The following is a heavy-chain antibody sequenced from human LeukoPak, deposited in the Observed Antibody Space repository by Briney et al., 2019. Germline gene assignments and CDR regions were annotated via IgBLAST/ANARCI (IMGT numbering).Heavy chain of an antibody. J-gene: IGHJ4*02. CDR3: TRGRIVGASTSFDS. Sequence: GGSLRLSCLTSGFTFTSVSISWVRQAPGKGLEWVSSITSSSENIYYADSLKGRFTISRDDAKNSLYLQINSLRAEDTAVYYCTRGRIVGASTSFDSWGQGTLVTVSS. V-gene: IGHV3-21*01. D-gene: IGHD1-26*01. CDR1: GFTFTSVS. CDR2: ITSSSENI.